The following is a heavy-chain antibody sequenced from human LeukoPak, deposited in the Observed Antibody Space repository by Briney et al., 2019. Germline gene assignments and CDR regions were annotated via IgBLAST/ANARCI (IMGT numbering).Heavy chain of an antibody. CDR3: ARTSYSDP. D-gene: IGHD3-22*01. CDR1: GGTFSSYS. J-gene: IGHJ4*02. CDR2: IIPTFGTP. Sequence: ASVKVSCKASGGTFSSYSISWVRQAPGQGLEWMAGIIPTFGTPNYAQKFQGRVTLTADESTSTAYMELSSLTSEDTAVYYCARTSYSDPWGQGTLVTVSS. V-gene: IGHV1-69*01.